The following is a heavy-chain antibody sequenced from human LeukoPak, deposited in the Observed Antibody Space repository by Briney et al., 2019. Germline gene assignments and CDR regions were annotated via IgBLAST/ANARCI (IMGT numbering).Heavy chain of an antibody. CDR2: INPNSGGT. V-gene: IGHV1-2*02. J-gene: IGHJ4*02. CDR1: GYTFTGYY. CDR3: ARGSSYGSGSYPY. Sequence: ASVKVSCKASGYTFTGYYMHWVRQAPGQGLEWRGWINPNSGGTNYAQKFQGRVTMTRDTSISTAYMELSRLRSDDTAVYYCARGSSYGSGSYPYWGQGTLVTVSS. D-gene: IGHD3-10*01.